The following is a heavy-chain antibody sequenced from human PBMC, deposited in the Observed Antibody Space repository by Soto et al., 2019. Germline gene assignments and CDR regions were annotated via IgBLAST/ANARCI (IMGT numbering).Heavy chain of an antibody. D-gene: IGHD1-26*01. CDR3: TASIVGDTNGMDV. CDR2: IKGKIHGGRT. Sequence: EVQLGESGGDLVKPGGSLRLSCAASGFTFTDAWMNWVRQAQGKGLEWVGRIKGKIHGGRTDYAEPVKGRFTIARYDSKNTLYLQMNNLKTVVTAVYYCTASIVGDTNGMDVRGQGTTVTVSS. V-gene: IGHV3-15*07. J-gene: IGHJ6*02. CDR1: GFTFTDAW.